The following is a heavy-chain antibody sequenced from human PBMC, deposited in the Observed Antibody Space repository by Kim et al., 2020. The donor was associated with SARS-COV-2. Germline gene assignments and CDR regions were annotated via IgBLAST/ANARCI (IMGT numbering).Heavy chain of an antibody. D-gene: IGHD2-15*01. Sequence: SETLSLTCAVYGGSFSGYYWSWIRQPPGKGLEWIGEINHSGSTNYNPSLKSRVTISVDTSKNQFSLKLSSVTAADTAVYYCAGAPTSGGSCTGYFDYWGQGTLVTVSS. CDR3: AGAPTSGGSCTGYFDY. CDR1: GGSFSGYY. V-gene: IGHV4-34*01. CDR2: INHSGST. J-gene: IGHJ4*02.